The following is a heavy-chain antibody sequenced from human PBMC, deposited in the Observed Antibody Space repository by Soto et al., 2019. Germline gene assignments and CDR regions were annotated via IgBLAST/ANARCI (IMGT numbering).Heavy chain of an antibody. CDR1: GFTFSSYS. V-gene: IGHV3-21*01. Sequence: PGGSLRLSCAASGFTFSSYSMNWVRQAPGKGLEWVSSISSSSSYIYYADSVKGRFTISRDNAKNSLYLQMNSLRAEDTAVYYCARDPNTIFGVAHDYWGQGTLVTVSS. J-gene: IGHJ4*02. CDR3: ARDPNTIFGVAHDY. CDR2: ISSSSSYI. D-gene: IGHD3-3*01.